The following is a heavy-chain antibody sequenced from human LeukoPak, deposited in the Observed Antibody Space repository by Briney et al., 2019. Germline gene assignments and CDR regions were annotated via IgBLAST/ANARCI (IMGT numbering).Heavy chain of an antibody. V-gene: IGHV1-3*01. J-gene: IGHJ6*02. Sequence: ASVKVSCKASGYTFTSYAMHWVRQAPGQRLEWMGWINAGNGNTIYSQKFQGRVTITRDTSATTAYKELSSLRSEDTAVYYCARHLIAVAVNHYYYGIDVWGQGTTVTVS. D-gene: IGHD6-19*01. CDR3: ARHLIAVAVNHYYYGIDV. CDR1: GYTFTSYA. CDR2: INAGNGNT.